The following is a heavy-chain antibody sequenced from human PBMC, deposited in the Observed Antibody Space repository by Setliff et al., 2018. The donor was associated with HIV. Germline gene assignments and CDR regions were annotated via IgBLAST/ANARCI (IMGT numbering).Heavy chain of an antibody. D-gene: IGHD3-16*01. Sequence: PSETLSLTCTVSGGSIRTGAYYWGWIRQPPGKGLEWIGSIYYDGRTFYKPSLKSRLTISVDTSKNQFSLSLNSVTAADTAVYFCARGGAVSAVFDSWGQGTLGTSPQ. J-gene: IGHJ5*01. CDR1: GGSIRTGAYY. CDR3: ARGGAVSAVFDS. CDR2: IYYDGRT. V-gene: IGHV4-39*07.